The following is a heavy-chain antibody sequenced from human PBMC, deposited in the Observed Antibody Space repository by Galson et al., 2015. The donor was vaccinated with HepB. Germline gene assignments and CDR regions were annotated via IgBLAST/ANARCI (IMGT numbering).Heavy chain of an antibody. CDR3: AREHVRTIFGVVIAAGMDV. Sequence: SVKVSCKASGYTFTSYHMHWVRQAPGQGLEWMGIINPSGGSTSYAQKFQGRVTMTRDTSTSTVYMELSSLRSEDTAVYYCAREHVRTIFGVVIAAGMDVWGQGTTVTVSS. CDR1: GYTFTSYH. V-gene: IGHV1-46*01. CDR2: INPSGGST. D-gene: IGHD3-3*01. J-gene: IGHJ6*02.